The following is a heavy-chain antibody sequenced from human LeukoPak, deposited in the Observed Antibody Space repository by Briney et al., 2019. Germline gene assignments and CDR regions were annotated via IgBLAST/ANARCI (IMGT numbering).Heavy chain of an antibody. J-gene: IGHJ6*02. Sequence: ASVKVSCKASGGTFSSYAISWVRQAPGQGLEWMGRIIPILGIANYAQKFQGRVTITADKSTSTAYMELSSLRSEDTAVYYCAVFRQLAYYYGMDVWGQGTTVTVSS. CDR2: IIPILGIA. V-gene: IGHV1-69*04. CDR3: AVFRQLAYYYGMDV. CDR1: GGTFSSYA. D-gene: IGHD6-6*01.